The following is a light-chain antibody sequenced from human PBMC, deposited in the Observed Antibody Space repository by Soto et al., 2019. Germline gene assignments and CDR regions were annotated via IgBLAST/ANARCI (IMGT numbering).Light chain of an antibody. CDR3: QQTYSAPFT. CDR1: QRLFSF. CDR2: TAY. V-gene: IGKV1-39*01. Sequence: DIQMTQSPSSLSASVGDSVTLTCRASQRLFSFLNWYQQAPGRAPKLLISTAYKLQSGVPSRFSGSDSGTEFTLTISSLQPEDFAIYFCQQTYSAPFTFGPGTKEDVK. J-gene: IGKJ3*01.